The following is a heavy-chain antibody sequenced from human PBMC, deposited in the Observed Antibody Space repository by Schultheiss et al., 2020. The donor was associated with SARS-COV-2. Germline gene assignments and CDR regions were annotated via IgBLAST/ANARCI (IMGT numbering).Heavy chain of an antibody. J-gene: IGHJ4*02. Sequence: SQTLSLTCTVSGGSISSYYWSWIRQPPGKGLEWIGYIYYSGSTNYNPSLKSRVTISVDTSKNQFSLKLSSVTAADTAVYYCARDHGGYDYFDYWGQGTLVTVSS. CDR3: ARDHGGYDYFDY. CDR1: GGSISSYY. D-gene: IGHD5-12*01. V-gene: IGHV4-59*01. CDR2: IYYSGST.